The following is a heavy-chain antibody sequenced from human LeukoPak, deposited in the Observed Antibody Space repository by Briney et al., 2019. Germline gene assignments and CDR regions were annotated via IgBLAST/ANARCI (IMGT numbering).Heavy chain of an antibody. Sequence: GASVTVSCKSSGYTFNGYYIHWVRQAPGQGLEWMGWINPNSGGTNSAQKFQGRVTMTRDTSITTAYMELSSLRSDDTAVYSCARGVTARGFYYYMDIWGKGTTVTISS. J-gene: IGHJ6*03. CDR1: GYTFNGYY. V-gene: IGHV1-2*02. CDR3: ARGVTARGFYYYMDI. D-gene: IGHD2-21*02. CDR2: INPNSGGT.